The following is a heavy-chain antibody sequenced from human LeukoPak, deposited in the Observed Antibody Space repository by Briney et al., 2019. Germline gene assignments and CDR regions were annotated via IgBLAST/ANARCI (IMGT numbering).Heavy chain of an antibody. D-gene: IGHD2-21*02. CDR3: AKEAPAYCGGDGYHWGYFDL. V-gene: IGHV3-23*01. Sequence: PGGSLRLSCAASGFTFSSYAMSWVRQAPGKGLERVSAISGSGGSTYYADSVKGRFTNSRDNSKNTLFLQMNSLRAEDSAVYYCAKEAPAYCGGDGYHWGYFDLWGRGTLVTVSS. CDR1: GFTFSSYA. CDR2: ISGSGGST. J-gene: IGHJ2*01.